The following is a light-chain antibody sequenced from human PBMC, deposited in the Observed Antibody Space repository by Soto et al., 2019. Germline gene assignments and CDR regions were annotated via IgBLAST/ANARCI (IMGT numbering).Light chain of an antibody. Sequence: EIVMTQSPATLSVSPGERATLSCRASQSVSSNLAWYQQKPGQAPRLLIYGASTRATGIPARFSGSGSGTEFTLTISSLQSEDFEVYYCHQYNNWPPYTVGQGTKLEIK. V-gene: IGKV3-15*01. CDR1: QSVSSN. CDR3: HQYNNWPPYT. CDR2: GAS. J-gene: IGKJ2*01.